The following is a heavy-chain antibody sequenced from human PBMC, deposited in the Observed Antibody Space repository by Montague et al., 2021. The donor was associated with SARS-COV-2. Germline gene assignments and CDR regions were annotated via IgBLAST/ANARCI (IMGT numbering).Heavy chain of an antibody. CDR1: GGSFSGYY. V-gene: IGHV4-34*01. D-gene: IGHD3-22*01. J-gene: IGHJ3*02. CDR3: ASPTYYYDSSGSDAFDI. CDR2: INQRGRT. Sequence: SETLSLTCAAYGGSFSGYYWSWIRQPPEKGLEWIGEINQRGRTNNNPSLKSRVIISVDTSKNQFSLKLSSVTAADTAVYYCASPTYYYDSSGSDAFDIWGQGTMVTVSS.